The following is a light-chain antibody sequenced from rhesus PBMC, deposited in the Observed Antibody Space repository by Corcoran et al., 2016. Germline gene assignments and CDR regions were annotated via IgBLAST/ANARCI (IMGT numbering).Light chain of an antibody. CDR2: SAS. J-gene: IGKJ1*01. CDR1: QSISNY. CDR3: QQFKNYRT. Sequence: DIQMTQSPSSLSASVGDRVTITCRASQSISNYLNWYQQEPGKTPKLLIYSASSLQSGVPSRFSGSGSGTEFTLTISSLQPEDFATYYCQQFKNYRTFGQGTKVEIK. V-gene: IGKV1-41*01.